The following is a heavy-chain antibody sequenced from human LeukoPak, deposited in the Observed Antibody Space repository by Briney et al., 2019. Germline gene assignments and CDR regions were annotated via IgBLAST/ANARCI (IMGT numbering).Heavy chain of an antibody. CDR2: INHSGST. D-gene: IGHD6-19*01. CDR3: ARGERIAVAGYYFDY. J-gene: IGHJ4*02. CDR1: GGSFSGYY. Sequence: SETLFLTCAVYGGSFSGYYWSWIRQPPGKGLEWIGEINHSGSTNYNPSLKSRVTISVDTSKNQFSLKLSSVTAADTAVYYCARGERIAVAGYYFDYWGQGTLVTVSS. V-gene: IGHV4-34*01.